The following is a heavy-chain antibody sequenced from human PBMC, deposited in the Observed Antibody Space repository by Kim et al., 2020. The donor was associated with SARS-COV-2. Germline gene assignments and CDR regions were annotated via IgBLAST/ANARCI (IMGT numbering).Heavy chain of an antibody. J-gene: IGHJ4*02. V-gene: IGHV3-23*01. Sequence: GGSLRLSCAASGFTFSSYAMNWVRQAPGKGLEWVSAISGSGGSTYYADSVKGRFTISRDNSKNTLYLQMNSLRAEDTAVYYCAKVRGDMVVVPAASKFDYWGQGTLVTVSS. D-gene: IGHD2-2*01. CDR1: GFTFSSYA. CDR3: AKVRGDMVVVPAASKFDY. CDR2: ISGSGGST.